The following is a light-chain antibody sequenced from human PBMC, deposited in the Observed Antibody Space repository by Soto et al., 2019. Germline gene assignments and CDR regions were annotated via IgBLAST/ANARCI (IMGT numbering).Light chain of an antibody. J-gene: IGKJ1*01. V-gene: IGKV1-5*01. CDR1: QSISSW. CDR3: QQYNSDPWT. CDR2: DAS. Sequence: DIQMPQSPSTLSASVGDRVTITCRASQSISSWLAWYQQKPGKAPKLLIYDASRLESGVPSRFSGSGSGTESALTIGSLQPEKVATEYCQQYNSDPWTCGQGTEVDIK.